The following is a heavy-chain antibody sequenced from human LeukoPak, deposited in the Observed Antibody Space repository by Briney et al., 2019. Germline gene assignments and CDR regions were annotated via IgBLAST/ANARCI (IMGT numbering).Heavy chain of an antibody. J-gene: IGHJ4*02. CDR2: IIPVFGTP. CDR3: ARRGRYCRSTSCWDF. Sequence: ASVKVSCKASGGTFKNHDINWVRQAPGQGLEWMGGIIPVFGTPNYAQRFQGRVRITADESTTTAYMELSSLRSDDTALYYCARRGRYCRSTSCWDFWGQGTLVTVSS. D-gene: IGHD2-2*01. V-gene: IGHV1-69*13. CDR1: GGTFKNHD.